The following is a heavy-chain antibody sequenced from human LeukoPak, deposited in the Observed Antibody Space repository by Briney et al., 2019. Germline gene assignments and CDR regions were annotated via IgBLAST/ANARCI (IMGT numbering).Heavy chain of an antibody. CDR1: GFTFNNYA. J-gene: IGHJ4*02. CDR3: ARDESFYGSGRYY. CDR2: IYSGGST. Sequence: GGSLRLSCAASGFTFNNYAASWVRQAPGKGLEWVSVIYSGGSTYYADSVKGRFTISRDNSKNTLYLQMNSLRAEDTAVYYCARDESFYGSGRYYWGQGTLVTVSS. D-gene: IGHD3-10*01. V-gene: IGHV3-53*01.